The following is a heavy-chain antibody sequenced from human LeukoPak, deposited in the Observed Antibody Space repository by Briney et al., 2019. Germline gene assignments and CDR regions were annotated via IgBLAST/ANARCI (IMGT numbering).Heavy chain of an antibody. D-gene: IGHD6-19*01. V-gene: IGHV1-69*13. CDR3: AKARSSGLNRRSFDI. J-gene: IGHJ3*02. CDR2: IIPIFGTA. CDR1: GGTFSSYA. Sequence: SVKVSCKASGGTFSSYAISWVRQAPGQGLEWMGGIIPIFGTANYAQKFQGRVTITADESTSTAYMELSSLRSEDTAVYYCAKARSSGLNRRSFDIWAKGQWSPSLQ.